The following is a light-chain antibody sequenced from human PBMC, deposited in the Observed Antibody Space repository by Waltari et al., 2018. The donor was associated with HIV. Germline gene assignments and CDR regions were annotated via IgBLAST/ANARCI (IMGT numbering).Light chain of an antibody. Sequence: QSALTQPASVSGFLGQSINISCTGISTDSRFYQYVSWYQQYPGKIPRLIIFDINNRPSGVSDHFSGSMSGHSASLTFSGLQSGDEAHYYCASNRLDYTLIFGGGTKLTVL. CDR1: STDSRFYQY. J-gene: IGLJ2*01. CDR3: ASNRLDYTLI. V-gene: IGLV2-14*03. CDR2: DIN.